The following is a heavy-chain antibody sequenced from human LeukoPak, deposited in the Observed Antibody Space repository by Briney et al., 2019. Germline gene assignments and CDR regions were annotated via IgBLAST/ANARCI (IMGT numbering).Heavy chain of an antibody. J-gene: IGHJ4*02. D-gene: IGHD3-22*01. CDR2: ISYSGYT. CDR3: ARLGSYDYSGNIDY. Sequence: PSETLSLTCTVSGDSISSSDYYWGWIRQPPGKGLEWIASISYSGYTYYNPSLKSRVTISVDTSNTQFSLKLSSVTAADTAVYYCARLGSYDYSGNIDYWGQGTLVTVPS. V-gene: IGHV4-39*01. CDR1: GDSISSSDYY.